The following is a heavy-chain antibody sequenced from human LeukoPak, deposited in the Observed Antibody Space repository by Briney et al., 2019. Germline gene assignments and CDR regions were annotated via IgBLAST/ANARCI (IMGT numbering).Heavy chain of an antibody. D-gene: IGHD6-13*01. V-gene: IGHV1-69*04. Sequence: GASVKVSCKASGGTFSSYAISWVRQAPGQGLEWMGRIIPILGIADYAQKFQGRVTMTRDTSTSTVYMELSSLRSEDTAVYYCARYRAAGTQFDYWGQGTLVTVSS. J-gene: IGHJ4*02. CDR2: IIPILGIA. CDR3: ARYRAAGTQFDY. CDR1: GGTFSSYA.